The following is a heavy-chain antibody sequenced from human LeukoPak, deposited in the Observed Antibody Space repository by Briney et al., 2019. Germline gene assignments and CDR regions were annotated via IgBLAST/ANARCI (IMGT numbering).Heavy chain of an antibody. CDR2: ISSSSSTI. J-gene: IGHJ4*02. V-gene: IGHV3-48*01. CDR1: GFTFSSCN. CDR3: AKDARRSSGWYFFDH. D-gene: IGHD6-19*01. Sequence: GGSLRLSCAASGFTFSSCNMNWVRQAPGKGLEWVSYISSSSSTIYYADSVKGRFTISRDNSKNTLHLQMNSLRAEDAAVYYCAKDARRSSGWYFFDHWGQGTLVTVSS.